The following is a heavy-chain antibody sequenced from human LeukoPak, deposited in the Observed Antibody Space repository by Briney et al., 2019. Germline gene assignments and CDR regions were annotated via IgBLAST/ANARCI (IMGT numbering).Heavy chain of an antibody. Sequence: ASVNVSCKVSGYTLTELSMHWVRQAPGKGLEWMGGIDPEDGETIYAQKFQGRVTMTEDTSTDTAYMELSSLRSEDTAVYYCATDLSFLGFPGYWGQGTLVTVSS. CDR2: IDPEDGET. CDR1: GYTLTELS. D-gene: IGHD2-21*01. V-gene: IGHV1-24*01. J-gene: IGHJ4*02. CDR3: ATDLSFLGFPGY.